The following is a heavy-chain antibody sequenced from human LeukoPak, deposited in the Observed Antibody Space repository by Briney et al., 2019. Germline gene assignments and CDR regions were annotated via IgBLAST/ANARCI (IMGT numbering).Heavy chain of an antibody. Sequence: GRSLRLSCAASGFTFSSYAMHWVRQAPGKGLEWVAVISYDGSNKYYADSVKGRFTISRDNSKNTLYLQMNSLRAEDTAVYYCARIETSHYDLWSGSYYWGQGTLVTVSS. D-gene: IGHD3-3*01. V-gene: IGHV3-30-3*01. CDR3: ARIETSHYDLWSGSYY. CDR1: GFTFSSYA. CDR2: ISYDGSNK. J-gene: IGHJ4*02.